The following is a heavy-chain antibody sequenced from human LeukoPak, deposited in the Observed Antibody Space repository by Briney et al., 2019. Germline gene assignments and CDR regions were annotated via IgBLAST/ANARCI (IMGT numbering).Heavy chain of an antibody. J-gene: IGHJ3*01. CDR2: ISFDGSNK. CDR3: ARGGGL. Sequence: TGGSLRLSCAASGFTFSSYAMHWVRQAPGKGLEWVAVISFDGSNKYYADSMKGRFTISRDNSKNTLYLQMNSLRAEDTAVYYCARGGGLWGQGTMVTVSS. CDR1: GFTFSSYA. V-gene: IGHV3-30-3*01.